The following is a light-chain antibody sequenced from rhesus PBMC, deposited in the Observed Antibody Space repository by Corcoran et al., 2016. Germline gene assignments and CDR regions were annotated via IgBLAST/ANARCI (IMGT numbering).Light chain of an antibody. Sequence: DIQMTQSPSSLSASVGDRVTITCRASQGISSYLAWYQQKPGKAPTLLIYKASTLQSGVPSRFSGSGSGTDFTLTISSLQPEDFATYYCQQRNSYPLTFGGGTKVEIK. CDR1: QGISSY. J-gene: IGKJ4*01. V-gene: IGKV1-25*01. CDR2: KAS. CDR3: QQRNSYPLT.